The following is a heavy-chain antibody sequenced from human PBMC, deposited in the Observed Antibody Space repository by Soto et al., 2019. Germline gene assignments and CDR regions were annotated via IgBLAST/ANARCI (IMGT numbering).Heavy chain of an antibody. Sequence: QVQLQESGPGLVKPSETLSLTCTVSGGSISSYYWSWIRQPPGKGLEWIGYIYYSGSTNYNPSLKSRVTISVDTSKNQFSLKLSSVTAADTAVYYCARGVRGAMGRRVGFDYWGQGTLVTVSS. CDR1: GGSISSYY. CDR3: ARGVRGAMGRRVGFDY. D-gene: IGHD3-10*01. CDR2: IYYSGST. J-gene: IGHJ4*02. V-gene: IGHV4-59*01.